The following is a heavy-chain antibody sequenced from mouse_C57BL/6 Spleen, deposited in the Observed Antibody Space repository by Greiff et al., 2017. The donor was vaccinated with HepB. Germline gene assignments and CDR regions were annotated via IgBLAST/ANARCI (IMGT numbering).Heavy chain of an antibody. V-gene: IGHV1-52*01. D-gene: IGHD1-1*02. CDR3: ARSIWGYAMDY. CDR1: GYTFTSYW. J-gene: IGHJ4*01. CDR2: IDPSDSET. Sequence: QVQLQQPGAELVRPGSSVKLSCKASGYTFTSYWMHWVKQRPIQGLEWIGNIDPSDSETHYNQKFKDKATLTVDKSSSTAYMQLSSLTSEDSAVYYCARSIWGYAMDYWGQGTSVTVSS.